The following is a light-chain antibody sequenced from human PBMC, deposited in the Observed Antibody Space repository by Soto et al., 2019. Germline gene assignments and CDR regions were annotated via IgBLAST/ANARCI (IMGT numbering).Light chain of an antibody. J-gene: IGKJ5*01. CDR1: QSFRGL. CDR3: QQRHMWPIT. CDR2: DAY. Sequence: EVVLTQSPVTLSLSPGERATLSCRASQSFRGLLAWYQQKPGQAPRLLIYDAYNRATGIPPRFSGSGSGTAFSITISSLAPEDSAVYYCQQRHMWPITFGQWTRLEIK. V-gene: IGKV3-11*01.